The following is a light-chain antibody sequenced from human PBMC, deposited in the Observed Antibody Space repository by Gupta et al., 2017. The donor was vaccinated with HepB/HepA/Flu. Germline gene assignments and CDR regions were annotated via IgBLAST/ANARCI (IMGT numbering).Light chain of an antibody. CDR1: SSDVGSYNL. V-gene: IGLV2-14*02. CDR2: EVS. Sequence: QSALTQPASASGSPGQCMTISCTGTSSDVGSYNLVPWYQQHPANALILMCYEVSKPPSRGSNFFSGAESAKKAATTSSGLEAEDDDYYSCSSSNSNSWVFGGGTKLTVL. J-gene: IGLJ3*02. CDR3: SSSNSNSWV.